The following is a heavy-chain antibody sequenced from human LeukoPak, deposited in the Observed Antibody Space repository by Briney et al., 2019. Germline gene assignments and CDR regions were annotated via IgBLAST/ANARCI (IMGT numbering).Heavy chain of an antibody. Sequence: ASVKVSCKASGYTFTSYDINWVRQATGQGLEWMGWMNPNSGNTGYAQKFQGRVTITRNTSISTAYMELSSLRSEDTAVYYCASPPSSTTVTRNAFDIWGQGTMVTVSS. CDR3: ASPPSSTTVTRNAFDI. CDR1: GYTFTSYD. CDR2: MNPNSGNT. D-gene: IGHD4-17*01. J-gene: IGHJ3*02. V-gene: IGHV1-8*03.